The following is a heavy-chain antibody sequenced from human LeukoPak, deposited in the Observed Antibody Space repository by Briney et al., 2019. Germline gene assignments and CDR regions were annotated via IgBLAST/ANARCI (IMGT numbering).Heavy chain of an antibody. CDR1: GFTVSNNH. D-gene: IGHD3-10*01. J-gene: IGHJ4*02. V-gene: IGHV3-66*01. CDR2: IYIGGST. CDR3: ARDQGGSFDF. Sequence: GGSLRLSCAASGFTVSNNHMSWVRQAPGKGLEWVSFIYIGGSTYYADSVKGRFTISRDNSKNTLYLQMNSLRAEDTAVYYCARDQGGSFDFWGQGTLVTISS.